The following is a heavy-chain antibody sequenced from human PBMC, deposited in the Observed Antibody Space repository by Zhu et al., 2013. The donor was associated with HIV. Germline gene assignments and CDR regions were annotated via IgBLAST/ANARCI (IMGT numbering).Heavy chain of an antibody. J-gene: IGHJ6*02. Sequence: QVQLVQSGAEVKKPGSSVKVSCKASGGTFSSYGLTWVRQAPGQGLEWMGGIIPIFGTANYAQKFQGRVTITADESTSTAYMELSSLRSEDTAVYYCARTEGRASYYYYGMDVWGQGTTVTVSS. CDR2: IIPIFGTA. V-gene: IGHV1-69*01. CDR3: ARTEGRASYYYYGMDV. CDR1: GGTFSSYG.